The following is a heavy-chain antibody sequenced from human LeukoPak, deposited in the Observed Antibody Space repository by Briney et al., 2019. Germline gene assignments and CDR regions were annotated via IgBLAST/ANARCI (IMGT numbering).Heavy chain of an antibody. D-gene: IGHD3-10*01. V-gene: IGHV3-7*01. CDR2: IKQDGGEK. Sequence: GGSLRLSCAASGFTFSNYWLSWVRQAPGKGLEWVANIKQDGGEKYFVASVRGRFTIFRDNTKNSLYLQMNSLRAEDTAVYYCARFGGNYYYYYYMDVWGKGTTVTVSS. J-gene: IGHJ6*03. CDR1: GFTFSNYW. CDR3: ARFGGNYYYYYYMDV.